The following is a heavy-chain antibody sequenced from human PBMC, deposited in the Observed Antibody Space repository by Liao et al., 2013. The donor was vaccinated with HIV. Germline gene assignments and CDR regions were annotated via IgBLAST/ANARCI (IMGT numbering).Heavy chain of an antibody. J-gene: IGHJ1*01. Sequence: QVQLQESGPGLVKPSETLSLTCTVSGGSINSSPYYWGWIRQPPGKGLEWIGSINYSGTTYYNPSLKSRVTVSVDTSKNQFSLNLSSVTAADTAVYYCARDNRLWFGELQEYFHHWGQGTLVTVSS. CDR1: GGSINSSPYY. CDR3: ARDNRLWFGELQEYFHH. D-gene: IGHD3-10*01. V-gene: IGHV4-39*07. CDR2: INYSGTT.